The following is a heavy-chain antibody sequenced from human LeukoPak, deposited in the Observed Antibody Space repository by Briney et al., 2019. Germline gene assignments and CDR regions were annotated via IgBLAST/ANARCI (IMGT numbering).Heavy chain of an antibody. CDR3: ASRSVPGIAVAGTPLYYYYYGMDV. Sequence: SVKVSCKASGGTFSSYAISWVRQAPGQGLEWMGGIIPIFGRANYAQKFQGRVTITADESTSTAYMELSSLRSEDTAVYYCASRSVPGIAVAGTPLYYYYYGMDVWGQGTTVTVSS. CDR2: IIPIFGRA. CDR1: GGTFSSYA. J-gene: IGHJ6*02. D-gene: IGHD6-19*01. V-gene: IGHV1-69*13.